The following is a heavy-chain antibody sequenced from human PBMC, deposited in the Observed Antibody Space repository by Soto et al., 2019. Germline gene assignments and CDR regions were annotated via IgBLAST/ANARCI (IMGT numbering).Heavy chain of an antibody. CDR2: ISAYNGNT. CDR3: ASLLRFLEWYWFDP. Sequence: ASVKVSCKASGYTFTSYGISWVRQAPGQGLGWMGWISAYNGNTNYAQKLQGRVTMTTDTSTSTAYMELRSLRSDDTAVYYCASLLRFLEWYWFDPWGQGTLVTVSS. D-gene: IGHD3-3*01. CDR1: GYTFTSYG. J-gene: IGHJ5*02. V-gene: IGHV1-18*04.